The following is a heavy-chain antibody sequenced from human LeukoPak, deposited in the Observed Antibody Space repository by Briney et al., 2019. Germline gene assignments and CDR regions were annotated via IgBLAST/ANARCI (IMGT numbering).Heavy chain of an antibody. CDR3: ANTYSSSWYPLFDS. D-gene: IGHD6-13*01. Sequence: GGSLRLSCAASGFTVSSNYMSWVRQAPGKGLEWVSTIVGSGDSTYYADSVKGRFTISRDNSKNTLYLQMNSLRAEDTAVYYCANTYSSSWYPLFDSWGQGTLVTVSS. CDR1: GFTVSSNY. CDR2: IVGSGDST. V-gene: IGHV3-23*01. J-gene: IGHJ4*02.